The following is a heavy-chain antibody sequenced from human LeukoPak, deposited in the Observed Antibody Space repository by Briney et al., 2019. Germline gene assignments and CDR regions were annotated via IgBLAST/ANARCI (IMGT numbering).Heavy chain of an antibody. CDR3: ARGVGAYYMDV. V-gene: IGHV4-61*02. D-gene: IGHD1-26*01. Sequence: SQTLSLNCTVSGASISSGSNSWRWIRQPAGKGLEWIARINTSGTTNYNTSLRSRVTMSIDTTKNQFSLKLSSVTAADTAVYYCARGVGAYYMDVWGKGTTVTISS. J-gene: IGHJ6*03. CDR1: GASISSGSNS. CDR2: INTSGTT.